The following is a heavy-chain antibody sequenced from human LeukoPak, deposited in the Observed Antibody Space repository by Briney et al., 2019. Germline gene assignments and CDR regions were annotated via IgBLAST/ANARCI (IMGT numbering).Heavy chain of an antibody. V-gene: IGHV3-21*01. CDR1: GFTFSSYS. J-gene: IGHJ3*02. CDR2: ISSSSSYI. D-gene: IGHD2-21*02. CDR3: ARYCGGDCHDAFDI. Sequence: GGSLRLSCAASGFTFSSYSMNWVRQAPGKGLEWVSSISSSSSYIYYADSVKGRFTISRDNAKNSLYLQMNSLRAEDTAVYYCARYCGGDCHDAFDIWGQGTMVTVSS.